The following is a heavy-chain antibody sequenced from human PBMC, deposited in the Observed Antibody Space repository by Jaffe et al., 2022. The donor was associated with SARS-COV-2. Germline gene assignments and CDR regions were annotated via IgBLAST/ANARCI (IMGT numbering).Heavy chain of an antibody. D-gene: IGHD6-19*01. J-gene: IGHJ4*02. CDR2: IAGDGSNR. CDR3: AKASGWTSDY. CDR1: GFTFGDYA. Sequence: EVQLVESGGGVVQPGGSLRLSCAASGFTFGDYAMHWVRQLPGKGLEWVSLIAGDGSNRFYADSVKGRFTISRDNSKNSLYLQMNSLRTEDTALYYCAKASGWTSDYWGPGILVTVSS. V-gene: IGHV3-43*02.